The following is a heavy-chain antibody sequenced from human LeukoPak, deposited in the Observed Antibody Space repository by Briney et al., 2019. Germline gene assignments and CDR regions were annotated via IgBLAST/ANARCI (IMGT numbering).Heavy chain of an antibody. CDR2: IYYSGST. J-gene: IGHJ4*02. V-gene: IGHV4-59*01. D-gene: IGHD1-26*01. CDR1: GGSIYSYY. CDR3: ATHSGSSSYYFNY. Sequence: SETLSLTCTVSGGSIYSYYWSWVRQPPGKELEWIGYIYYSGSTNYNPSLRSRVTISVDTSKNQFSLKLTSVTAADTAVYYCATHSGSSSYYFNYRGQGTLVTVSS.